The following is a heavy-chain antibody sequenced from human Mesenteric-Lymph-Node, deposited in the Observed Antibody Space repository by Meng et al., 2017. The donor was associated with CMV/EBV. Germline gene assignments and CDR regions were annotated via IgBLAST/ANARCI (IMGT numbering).Heavy chain of an antibody. J-gene: IGHJ6*02. V-gene: IGHV3-48*03. CDR1: GFTFSSYE. Sequence: GESLKISCAASGFTFSSYEMNWVRQAPGKGLEWVSYISSSGSTIYYADSVKGRFTISRDNAKNTLYLQMNSLRAEDTAVYYCAKDHGYNSPAPSGMDVWGQGTTVTVSS. CDR3: AKDHGYNSPAPSGMDV. CDR2: ISSSGSTI. D-gene: IGHD5-24*01.